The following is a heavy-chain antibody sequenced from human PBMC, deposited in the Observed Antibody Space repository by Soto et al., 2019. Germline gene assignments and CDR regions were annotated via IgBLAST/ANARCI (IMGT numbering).Heavy chain of an antibody. CDR2: ITPFNGNT. CDR3: ASSSSRVYYYGMDV. CDR1: GYTFTYRY. J-gene: IGHJ6*02. D-gene: IGHD6-6*01. Sequence: QMQLVQSGAEVKKTGSSVKVSCKASGYTFTYRYLHWVRQAPGQALEWMGWITPFNGNTNYAQKFQDRVTITRDRSMSTAYMELRILRSEDTAMYYCASSSSRVYYYGMDVWGQGTTVTVSS. V-gene: IGHV1-45*02.